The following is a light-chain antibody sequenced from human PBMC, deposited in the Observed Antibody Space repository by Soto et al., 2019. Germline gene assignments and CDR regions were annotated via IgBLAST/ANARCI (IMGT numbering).Light chain of an antibody. Sequence: QSVLTQPPSASGPPGQSVTISCTGTSSDVGAYNYVSWYQQYPGKAPKLMIYEVTKRPSGVPDRFSGSKSGNTASLTVSGLQAEDEADYYCTSYVGNDIWVFGGGTKLTVL. CDR3: TSYVGNDIWV. V-gene: IGLV2-8*01. CDR2: EVT. CDR1: SSDVGAYNY. J-gene: IGLJ3*02.